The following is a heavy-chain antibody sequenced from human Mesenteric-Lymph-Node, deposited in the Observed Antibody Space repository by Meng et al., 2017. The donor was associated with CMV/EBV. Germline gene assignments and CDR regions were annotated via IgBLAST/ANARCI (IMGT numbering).Heavy chain of an antibody. CDR1: GGSISGSSYY. D-gene: IGHD5-12*01. CDR3: ARAHIVATRLDY. J-gene: IGHJ4*02. V-gene: IGHV4-39*07. CDR2: IYYSGST. Sequence: TVSGGSISGSSYYWGWIRQPPGKGLEWIGSIYYSGSTYYNPSLKSRVTISVDTSKNQFSLKLSSVTAADTAVYYCARAHIVATRLDYWGQGTLVTVSS.